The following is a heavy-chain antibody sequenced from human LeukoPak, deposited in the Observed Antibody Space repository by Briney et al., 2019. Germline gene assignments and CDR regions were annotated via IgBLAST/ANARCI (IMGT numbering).Heavy chain of an antibody. CDR3: ARDSGCSSTSYPFDY. D-gene: IGHD2-2*01. CDR2: IYTSGST. CDR1: GGSISSYY. Sequence: SETLSLTCTVSGGSISSYYWSWIRQPAGKGLEWIGRIYTSGSTNYNPSLKSRVTMSVDTSKNQFSLKLSSVTAADTAVYYCARDSGCSSTSYPFDYWGQGTLVTVSS. J-gene: IGHJ4*02. V-gene: IGHV4-4*07.